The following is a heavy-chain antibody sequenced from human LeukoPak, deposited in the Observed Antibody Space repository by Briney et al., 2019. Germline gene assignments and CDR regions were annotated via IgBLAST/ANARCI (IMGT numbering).Heavy chain of an antibody. D-gene: IGHD3-22*01. CDR3: AKVRFTITMIVVGLGDAFDI. Sequence: GGSLRLSCAASGFTFSSYAMSWVRQAPGKGLEWVSAISGSGGSTYYAGSVKGRFTISRDNSKNTLYLQMNSLRAEDTAVYYCAKVRFTITMIVVGLGDAFDIWGQGTMVTVSS. V-gene: IGHV3-23*01. CDR2: ISGSGGST. CDR1: GFTFSSYA. J-gene: IGHJ3*02.